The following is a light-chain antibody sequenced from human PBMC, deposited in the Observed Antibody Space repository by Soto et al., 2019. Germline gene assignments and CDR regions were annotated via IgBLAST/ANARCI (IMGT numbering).Light chain of an antibody. J-gene: IGLJ2*01. Sequence: QSVLTQSPSASASLGASVNLTRTLSSGHSSYAIAWHQQQPEKGPRYLMKFDSDGTHTKGDGIPDRFSGSSSGAERYLTISSLQSEDEADYYCQTWDTGTVVFGGGTKLT. CDR3: QTWDTGTVV. V-gene: IGLV4-69*01. CDR2: FDSDGTH. CDR1: SGHSSYA.